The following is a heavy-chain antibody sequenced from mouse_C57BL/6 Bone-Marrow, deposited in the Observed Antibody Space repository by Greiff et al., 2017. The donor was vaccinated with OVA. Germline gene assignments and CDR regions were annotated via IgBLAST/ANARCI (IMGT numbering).Heavy chain of an antibody. D-gene: IGHD1-1*01. Sequence: EVQVVESGAELVRPGASVKLSCTASGFNIKDDYMHWVKQRPEQGLEWIGWIDPENGDTEYASKFQGKATITADTSSNTAYLQLSSLTSEETAVYYCILYGSSYYAMDYWGQGTSVTVSS. V-gene: IGHV14-4*01. CDR1: GFNIKDDY. CDR2: IDPENGDT. CDR3: ILYGSSYYAMDY. J-gene: IGHJ4*01.